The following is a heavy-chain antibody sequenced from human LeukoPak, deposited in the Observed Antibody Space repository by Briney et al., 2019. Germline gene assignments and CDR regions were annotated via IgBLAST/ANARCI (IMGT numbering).Heavy chain of an antibody. J-gene: IGHJ5*02. D-gene: IGHD6-19*01. CDR3: AKDRGIAVKINWFDP. CDR1: GFTFSSYA. CDR2: ISGSGGST. Sequence: GGSLRLSCAASGFTFSSYAMSWVRQAPGKGLEWVSAISGSGGSTYYADSVKGRFTISRDNSKNTLYLQMNSLRAEDTAVYYCAKDRGIAVKINWFDPRGQGTLVTVSS. V-gene: IGHV3-23*01.